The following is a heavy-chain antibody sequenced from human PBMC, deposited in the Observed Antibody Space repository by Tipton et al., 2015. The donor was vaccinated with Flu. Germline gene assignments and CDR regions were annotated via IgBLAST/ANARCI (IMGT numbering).Heavy chain of an antibody. Sequence: SLRLSCAASGFSRFPFDTYAMTWVRRAPGRGLEWVSAISGSGVKTFYADSVKGRFTISRDNSKNTVSLQMNNLRGEDTATYYCAKSATSGWYPDYWGQGALVPVPS. CDR2: ISGSGVKT. CDR3: AKSATSGWYPDY. V-gene: IGHV3-23*01. J-gene: IGHJ4*02. CDR1: GFSRFPFDTYA. D-gene: IGHD6-19*01.